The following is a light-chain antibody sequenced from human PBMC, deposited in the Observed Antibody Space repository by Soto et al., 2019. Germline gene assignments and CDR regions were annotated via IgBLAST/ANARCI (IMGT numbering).Light chain of an antibody. CDR3: CSYAASWV. Sequence: QSVLTQPRSVSGSPGQSVTISCTGTSSDVGGYNYVSWYQQHPGKAPKLMIYDVSKRPSGVPDRFSGSKSGNTASLTISGLQAEDEADYYCCSYAASWVFGTGTKVTVL. J-gene: IGLJ1*01. V-gene: IGLV2-11*01. CDR2: DVS. CDR1: SSDVGGYNY.